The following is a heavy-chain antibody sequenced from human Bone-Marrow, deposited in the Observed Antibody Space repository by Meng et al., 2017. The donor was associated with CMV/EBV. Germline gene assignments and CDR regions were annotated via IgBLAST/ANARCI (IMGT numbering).Heavy chain of an antibody. CDR1: GFTFRSYW. D-gene: IGHD1-1*01. CDR2: MSGNGREI. CDR3: AGLWI. Sequence: ESLKISCEASGFTFRSYWMSWVRQAPGKGPEWVADMSGNGREIYYVDSVKGRFTVSRDNAKNLLFLQMNSLRVEDTAVYYCAGLWIWGPGTLVTVSS. J-gene: IGHJ4*02. V-gene: IGHV3-7*01.